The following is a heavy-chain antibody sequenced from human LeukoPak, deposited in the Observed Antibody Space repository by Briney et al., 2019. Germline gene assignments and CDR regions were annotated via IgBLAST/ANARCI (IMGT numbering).Heavy chain of an antibody. D-gene: IGHD3-16*02. CDR1: GFTFSSYS. V-gene: IGHV3-21*04. CDR3: AKAPSDYVWGSYRAYFDY. J-gene: IGHJ4*02. Sequence: GGSLRLSCAASGFTFSSYSMNWVRQAPGKGLEWVSSISSSSSYIYYADSVKGRFTISRDNAKNSLYLQMNSLRAEDTALYYCAKAPSDYVWGSYRAYFDYWGQGTLVTVSS. CDR2: ISSSSSYI.